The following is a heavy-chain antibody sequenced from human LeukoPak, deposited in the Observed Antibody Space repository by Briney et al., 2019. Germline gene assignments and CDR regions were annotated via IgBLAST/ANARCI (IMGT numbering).Heavy chain of an antibody. Sequence: GGSLRLSCAASGFTFSTYGMHWVRQAPGKGLEWVAVISYDGSNKYYADSVKGRFTISRDNSRSTFYLHMSNLRAVDTAIYYCAKDPSTFLTTGWYFDLWGRGTLVTVSS. D-gene: IGHD4-17*01. V-gene: IGHV3-30*12. CDR1: GFTFSTYG. CDR3: AKDPSTFLTTGWYFDL. J-gene: IGHJ2*01. CDR2: ISYDGSNK.